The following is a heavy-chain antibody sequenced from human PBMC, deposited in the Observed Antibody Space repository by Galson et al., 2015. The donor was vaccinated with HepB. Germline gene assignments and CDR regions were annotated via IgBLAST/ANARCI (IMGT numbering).Heavy chain of an antibody. J-gene: IGHJ4*02. D-gene: IGHD6-13*01. CDR2: FDPEDGET. CDR1: GYTLTELS. Sequence: SVKVSCKVSGYTLTELSMHWVRQAPGKGLEWMGGFDPEDGETIYAQKFQGRVTMTEDTFTDTAYMGLSSLRSEDTAVYYCATLYLHGAAAGWGYFDYWGQGTLVTVSS. V-gene: IGHV1-24*01. CDR3: ATLYLHGAAAGWGYFDY.